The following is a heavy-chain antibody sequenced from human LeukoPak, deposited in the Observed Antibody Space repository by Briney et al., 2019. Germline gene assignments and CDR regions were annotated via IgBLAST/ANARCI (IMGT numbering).Heavy chain of an antibody. Sequence: SETLSLTCAVYGGSFSGYYWSWIRQPPGKGLEWIGEINHSGSTNYNPSLKSRVTISVDTSKNQFSLKLSSVTAAGTAVYYCAREKIDYGGFYWYFDLWGRGTLVTVSS. V-gene: IGHV4-34*01. CDR1: GGSFSGYY. D-gene: IGHD4-23*01. J-gene: IGHJ2*01. CDR2: INHSGST. CDR3: AREKIDYGGFYWYFDL.